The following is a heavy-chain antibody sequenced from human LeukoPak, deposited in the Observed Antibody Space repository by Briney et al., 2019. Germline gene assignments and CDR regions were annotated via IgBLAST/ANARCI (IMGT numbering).Heavy chain of an antibody. V-gene: IGHV3-11*01. CDR2: ISGSGSTI. Sequence: GGSLRLSCAASGFTFSDYYMSWIRQAPGKGLEWVSYISGSGSTIYYADSVKGRFTISRDNAKNSLYLQMNSLRAEDTAVYYCARVYSSSWYTPYYYYYMDVWGKGTTVTVSS. D-gene: IGHD6-13*01. CDR1: GFTFSDYY. J-gene: IGHJ6*03. CDR3: ARVYSSSWYTPYYYYYMDV.